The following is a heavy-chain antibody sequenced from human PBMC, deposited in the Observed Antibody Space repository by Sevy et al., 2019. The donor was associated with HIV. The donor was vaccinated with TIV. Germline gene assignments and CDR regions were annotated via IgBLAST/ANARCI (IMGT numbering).Heavy chain of an antibody. D-gene: IGHD3-22*01. CDR2: ISGFGNT. CDR3: AKVRNPALESMMEVTVRSLKGFDV. Sequence: GGSLRLSCAASGFTFNTHVMNWVRQAPGKGLEWVSSISGFGNTYYADSVRGRFTISRDNAKNSLYLQMNSLRADDTAVYYCAKVRNPALESMMEVTVRSLKGFDVWGQGTMVTVSS. CDR1: GFTFNTHV. V-gene: IGHV3-23*01. J-gene: IGHJ3*01.